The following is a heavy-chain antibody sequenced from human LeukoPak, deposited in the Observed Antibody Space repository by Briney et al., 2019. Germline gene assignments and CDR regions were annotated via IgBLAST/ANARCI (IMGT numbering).Heavy chain of an antibody. D-gene: IGHD6-6*01. Sequence: SETLSLTCVVSGYSISSGYYWGWIRQPPGKGLEWIGSIYHSGSTYYNPSLKSRVTISVDTSKNQFSLKLSSVTAADTAVYYCARHSIAALGNWFDPWGQGTLVTVSS. J-gene: IGHJ5*02. V-gene: IGHV4-38-2*01. CDR2: IYHSGST. CDR3: ARHSIAALGNWFDP. CDR1: GYSISSGYY.